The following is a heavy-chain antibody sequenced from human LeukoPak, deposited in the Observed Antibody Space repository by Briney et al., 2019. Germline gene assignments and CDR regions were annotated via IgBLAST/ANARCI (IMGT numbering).Heavy chain of an antibody. Sequence: SETLSLTCTVSGGSISSYYWSWIRQPPGKGLEWIGYIYTSGSTNYNPSLKSRVTISVDTSKSLFSLKLSSVTAADTAVYYCARGEPTCDYWGQGTLVTVSS. CDR3: ARGEPTCDY. V-gene: IGHV4-4*09. CDR2: IYTSGST. D-gene: IGHD1-14*01. CDR1: GGSISSYY. J-gene: IGHJ4*02.